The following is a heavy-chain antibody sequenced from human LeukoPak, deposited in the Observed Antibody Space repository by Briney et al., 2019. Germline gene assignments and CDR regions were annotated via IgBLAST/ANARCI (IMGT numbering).Heavy chain of an antibody. CDR1: GFTFSTYW. D-gene: IGHD1-26*01. J-gene: IGHJ4*02. CDR3: ARDRGVVGNYDY. V-gene: IGHV3-7*05. CDR2: IKEDGSER. Sequence: GGSLILSCAASGFTFSTYWMSWVRQAPGKGLEWVANIKEDGSERYHVDSVKGRFTISRDNAKNSLYLQMNSLRADDTAVYYCARDRGVVGNYDYWGQGTLVTVSS.